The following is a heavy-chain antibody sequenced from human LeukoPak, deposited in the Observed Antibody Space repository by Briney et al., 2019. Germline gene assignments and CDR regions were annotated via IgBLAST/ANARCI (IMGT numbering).Heavy chain of an antibody. CDR2: ISYDGSNK. V-gene: IGHV3-30-3*01. Sequence: PGGSLRLSCAVSGFTFSSYAMSWVRQAPGKGLEWVAVISYDGSNKYYADSVKGRFTISRDNSKNTLYLQMNSLRAEDTAVYYCARYYYGSGSQETDAFDIWGQGTMVTVSS. CDR1: GFTFSSYA. CDR3: ARYYYGSGSQETDAFDI. D-gene: IGHD3-10*01. J-gene: IGHJ3*02.